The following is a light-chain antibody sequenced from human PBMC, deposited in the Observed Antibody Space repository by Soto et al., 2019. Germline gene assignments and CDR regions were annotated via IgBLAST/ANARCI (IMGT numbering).Light chain of an antibody. Sequence: QSVLTQPPSASGSPGQSVTVSCTGSSSDIGDYNFVSWYQQHPGKAPKLIIYEVKKRPSGVPDRFSASKSGNTASLTVSGLQAEDEADYYCCSYAGSYTFVFGIGTKVTVL. V-gene: IGLV2-8*01. J-gene: IGLJ1*01. CDR3: CSYAGSYTFV. CDR1: SSDIGDYNF. CDR2: EVK.